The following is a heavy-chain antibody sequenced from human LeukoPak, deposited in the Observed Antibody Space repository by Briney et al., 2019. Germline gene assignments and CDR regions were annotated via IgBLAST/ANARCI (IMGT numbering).Heavy chain of an antibody. CDR1: GGSISSSNW. J-gene: IGHJ5*02. Sequence: PSETLSLTCAVSGGSISSSNWWSWVRQPPGKGLEWIGEIYHSGSTNYNPSLKSRVTISVDKSKNQFSLKLSSVTASDTAVYYCARCFVVVPARSSNWFDPWGQGTLVTVSS. CDR2: IYHSGST. CDR3: ARCFVVVPARSSNWFDP. D-gene: IGHD2-2*01. V-gene: IGHV4-4*02.